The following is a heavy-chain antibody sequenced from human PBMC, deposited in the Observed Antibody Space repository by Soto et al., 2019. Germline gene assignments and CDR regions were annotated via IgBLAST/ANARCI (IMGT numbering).Heavy chain of an antibody. CDR2: IIPIFGTA. V-gene: IGHV1-69*12. CDR1: GGTFSSYA. Sequence: QVQLVQSGAEVKKPGSSVKVSCKASGGTFSSYAISWVRQAPGQGLEWMGGIIPIFGTANYAQKFQGRVTITADESKRTAYMGRSSLGSEDTAGYYCARDGGVYDYSPFDYWGQGTLVTVSS. J-gene: IGHJ4*02. D-gene: IGHD4-4*01. CDR3: ARDGGVYDYSPFDY.